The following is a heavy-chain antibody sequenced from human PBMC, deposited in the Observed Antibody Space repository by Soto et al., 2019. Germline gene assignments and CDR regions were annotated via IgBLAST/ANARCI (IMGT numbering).Heavy chain of an antibody. CDR2: ISNGGGST. CDR3: AKQVGSSGFYEDY. D-gene: IGHD6-19*01. CDR1: GFTFSSYA. J-gene: IGHJ4*02. V-gene: IGHV3-23*01. Sequence: EVQLLESGGGLVQPGGSLRLSCAASGFTFSSYAMTWVRQAPGTGLEWVSAISNGGGSTYYADSVKGRVTVTRDNSSNTRYLQMSSLRADDTAVYYCAKQVGSSGFYEDYWGQGTLVTVSS.